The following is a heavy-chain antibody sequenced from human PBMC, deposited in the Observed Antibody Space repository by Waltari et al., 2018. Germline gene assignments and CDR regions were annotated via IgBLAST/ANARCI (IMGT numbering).Heavy chain of an antibody. Sequence: QVQLVQSGAEVKKPGSSVKVSCKASGGTFSSYAISWVRQAPGQGLGWMGGISPIVGTANYATNFQGRVTITADESTGTAYMELSSLRSEDTAVYYCASHPLDYGDYVAQYYYGMDVWGQGTTVTVSS. CDR1: GGTFSSYA. D-gene: IGHD4-17*01. V-gene: IGHV1-69*01. CDR2: ISPIVGTA. CDR3: ASHPLDYGDYVAQYYYGMDV. J-gene: IGHJ6*02.